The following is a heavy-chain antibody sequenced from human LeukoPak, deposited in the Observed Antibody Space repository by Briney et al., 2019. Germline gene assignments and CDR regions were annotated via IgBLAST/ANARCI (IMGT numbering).Heavy chain of an antibody. Sequence: GGSLRLSCAASGFTFSSYAMHWVRQAPGKGLEWVAVISYDGSNKYYADSVKGRFTISRDNSKNTLYLQMNSLRAEDTAVYYCARDPLAYCGGDCYAPFDYWGQGTLVTVSS. J-gene: IGHJ4*02. V-gene: IGHV3-30-3*01. CDR2: ISYDGSNK. CDR3: ARDPLAYCGGDCYAPFDY. D-gene: IGHD2-21*02. CDR1: GFTFSSYA.